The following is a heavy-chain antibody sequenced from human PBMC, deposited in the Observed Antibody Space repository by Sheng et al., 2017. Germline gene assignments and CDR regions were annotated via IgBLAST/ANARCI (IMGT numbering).Heavy chain of an antibody. CDR1: GFTFSNYY. V-gene: IGHV3-11*04. Sequence: QVQLVESGGGLVKPGGSLRLSCAASGFTFSNYYMSWIRQAPGRGLEWVSYIGGSGGPIYYADSVKGRFTISRDNARDSVYLQVNSLTVDDTGIYFCARHRPVYGDYELYYYYGMDVWGQGTTVTVSS. CDR3: ARHRPVYGDYELYYYYGMDV. J-gene: IGHJ6*02. CDR2: IGGSGGPI. D-gene: IGHD4-17*01.